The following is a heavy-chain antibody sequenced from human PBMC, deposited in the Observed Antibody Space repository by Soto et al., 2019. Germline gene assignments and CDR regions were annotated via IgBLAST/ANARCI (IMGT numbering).Heavy chain of an antibody. CDR2: IIPIFGTA. Sequence: ASVKVSCKASGGTFSSYAISWVRQAPGQGLEWMGGIIPIFGTANYAQKFQGRVTITADESTSTAYMELSSLRSEDTAVYYCAKDWGYANWFDPWGQGTLVTVSS. CDR1: GGTFSSYA. J-gene: IGHJ5*02. CDR3: AKDWGYANWFDP. D-gene: IGHD5-12*01. V-gene: IGHV1-69*13.